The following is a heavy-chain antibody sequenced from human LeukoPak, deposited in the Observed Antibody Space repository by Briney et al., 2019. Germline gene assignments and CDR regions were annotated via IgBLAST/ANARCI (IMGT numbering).Heavy chain of an antibody. CDR2: TNRDGSQK. V-gene: IGHV3-7*01. CDR1: RFTLGNNW. J-gene: IGHJ4*02. Sequence: GGSLRLSCTASRFTLGNNWVSWVRQAPGKGLEWVANTNRDGSQKNYVDSVKGRFTISRDNAKNSLYLQMDSLRAEDTAVYYSTRDQYWGQGTLVTVSS. CDR3: TRDQY.